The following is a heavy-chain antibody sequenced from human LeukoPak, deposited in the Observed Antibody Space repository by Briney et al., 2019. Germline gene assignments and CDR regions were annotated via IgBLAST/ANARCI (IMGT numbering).Heavy chain of an antibody. CDR2: IYYSGST. D-gene: IGHD2-8*02. Sequence: SETLSLTCTVSGDSISSSSYYWGWIRQPPGKGLEWIGSIYYSGSTYYNPSLKSRVTMSVDTSKNQFSLKLSSVTAADTAVYYCARHGGVGVIPDFDYWGPGTLVTVSS. J-gene: IGHJ4*02. CDR1: GDSISSSSYY. CDR3: ARHGGVGVIPDFDY. V-gene: IGHV4-39*01.